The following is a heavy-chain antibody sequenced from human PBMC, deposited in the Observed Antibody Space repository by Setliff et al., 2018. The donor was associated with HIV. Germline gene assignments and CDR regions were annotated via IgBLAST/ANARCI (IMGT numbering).Heavy chain of an antibody. Sequence: TSETLSLTCTVSGGSISSGSYSWTWIRQPAGKGLEWIGRIYTTGSTNYNPSLKSRVTMSVDTSNTQFSLRLSSVTAADTAVYYCARTRRDDSSGYYAPLFDYWGQGALVTVSS. CDR1: GGSISSGSYS. J-gene: IGHJ4*02. CDR3: ARTRRDDSSGYYAPLFDY. V-gene: IGHV4-61*02. D-gene: IGHD3-22*01. CDR2: IYTTGST.